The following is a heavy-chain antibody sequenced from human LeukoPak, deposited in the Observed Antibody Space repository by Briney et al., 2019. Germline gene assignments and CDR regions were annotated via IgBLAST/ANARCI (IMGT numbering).Heavy chain of an antibody. CDR2: ISAYNGNT. CDR3: ARDRYYYDSSGYHWPTQGYYGMDV. D-gene: IGHD3-22*01. Sequence: GASVKVSCKASGYTFTSYGISWVRQAPGQGLEWMGWISAYNGNTNYAQKLQGRVTMTTDTSTSTAYMELRSLRSDDTAVYYCARDRYYYDSSGYHWPTQGYYGMDVWGQGTTVTVSS. CDR1: GYTFTSYG. J-gene: IGHJ6*02. V-gene: IGHV1-18*01.